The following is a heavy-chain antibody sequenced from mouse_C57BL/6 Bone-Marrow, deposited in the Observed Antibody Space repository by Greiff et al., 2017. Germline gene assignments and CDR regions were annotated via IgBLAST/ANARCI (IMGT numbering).Heavy chain of an antibody. CDR1: GFSLTSYG. D-gene: IGHD1-1*01. Sequence: QVQLKESGPGLVQPSQSLSITCTVSGFSLTSYGVHWVRQSPGKGLEWLGVIWSGGSTDYNAAFISRLSISKDNSKSQVFFKMNSLQADDTAIDYCARNRYYGSSYWYFDVWGTGTTVTVSS. CDR2: IWSGGST. CDR3: ARNRYYGSSYWYFDV. V-gene: IGHV2-2*01. J-gene: IGHJ1*03.